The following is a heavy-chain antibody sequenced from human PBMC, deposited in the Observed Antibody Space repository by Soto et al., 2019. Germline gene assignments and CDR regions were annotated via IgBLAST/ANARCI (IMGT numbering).Heavy chain of an antibody. CDR2: IKSKTDGGTT. CDR1: GFTFSNAW. V-gene: IGHV3-15*01. Sequence: EVQLVESGGGLVKPGGSLRLSCAASGFTFSNAWMSWVRQAPGKGLEWVGRIKSKTDGGTTDYAAPVKGRFTISRDDSKNTLYLQMNSLKNEDTAVYYCTTVGRITMVRGVKSGGVWGQGTTVTVSS. CDR3: TTVGRITMVRGVKSGGV. D-gene: IGHD3-10*01. J-gene: IGHJ6*02.